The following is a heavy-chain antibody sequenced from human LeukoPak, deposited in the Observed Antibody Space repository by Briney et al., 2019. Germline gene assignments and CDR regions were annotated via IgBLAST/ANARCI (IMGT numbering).Heavy chain of an antibody. D-gene: IGHD3-16*02. CDR2: MNPNTGKA. CDR1: GYTFTSYD. Sequence: ASVKVSCKASGYTFTSYDVNWVRQATGQGLEWIGWMNPNTGKAAHAQKFQGRITMTRDTSTSTAYMELSSLRSEDTAIYYCARGGGSYNWFDPWGQGTLVTVSS. V-gene: IGHV1-8*01. CDR3: ARGGGSYNWFDP. J-gene: IGHJ5*02.